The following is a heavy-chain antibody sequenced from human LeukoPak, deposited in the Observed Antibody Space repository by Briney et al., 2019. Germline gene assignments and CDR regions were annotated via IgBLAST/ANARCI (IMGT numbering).Heavy chain of an antibody. D-gene: IGHD6-13*01. CDR2: IYYSGST. V-gene: IGHV4-59*01. CDR1: GGSISSYC. J-gene: IGHJ5*02. CDR3: ARVHSSWYVNWFDP. Sequence: SETLSLTCTVSGGSISSYCWSWLRQPPGKGLEWIGYIYYSGSTNYNPSLKSRVNISVDTSKNQFSLKLSSVTAGDTAVYYCARVHSSWYVNWFDPWGQGTLVTVSS.